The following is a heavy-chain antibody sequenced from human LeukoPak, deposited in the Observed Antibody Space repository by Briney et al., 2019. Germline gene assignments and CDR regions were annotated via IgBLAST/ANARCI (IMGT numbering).Heavy chain of an antibody. V-gene: IGHV3-11*01. Sequence: GGSLRLSCVASGFALSDFYMTWIRQAPGKGLEWVSYITGDGTTIYHADSVRGRFTISRDNAKNSLYLQMDSLRAEDTAVYYRARDWRNKGMDHWGKGTLVTVSS. CDR3: ARDWRNKGMDH. D-gene: IGHD3-3*01. J-gene: IGHJ4*02. CDR1: GFALSDFY. CDR2: ITGDGTTI.